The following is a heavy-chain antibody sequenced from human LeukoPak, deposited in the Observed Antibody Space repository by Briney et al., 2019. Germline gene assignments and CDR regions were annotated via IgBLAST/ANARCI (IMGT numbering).Heavy chain of an antibody. Sequence: PGGSLRLSCAASGFTFSSYGMSWVRQARGKGLEWVSAISGSGDSTYYADSVKGRFTISRDNSKNTLYLQMNSLRAEDTAVYYCAKGNYDILTGHPNYYGMDVWGQGTTVTVSS. CDR2: ISGSGDST. D-gene: IGHD3-9*01. CDR3: AKGNYDILTGHPNYYGMDV. CDR1: GFTFSSYG. J-gene: IGHJ6*02. V-gene: IGHV3-23*01.